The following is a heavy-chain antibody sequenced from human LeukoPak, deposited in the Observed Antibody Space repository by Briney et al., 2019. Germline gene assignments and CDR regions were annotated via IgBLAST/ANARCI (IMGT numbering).Heavy chain of an antibody. V-gene: IGHV3-21*01. CDR2: ISSSSSHI. Sequence: PGGSLRLSCAASGFTVSSNYMNWVRQAPGKGLEWVSSISSSSSHIYYADSMKGRFTISRDNGKKSLYLQMNSLRAEDTAVYYCARVRDPYYDSSGPPGKYYFDYWGQGTLVTVSS. CDR1: GFTVSSNY. CDR3: ARVRDPYYDSSGPPGKYYFDY. J-gene: IGHJ4*02. D-gene: IGHD3-22*01.